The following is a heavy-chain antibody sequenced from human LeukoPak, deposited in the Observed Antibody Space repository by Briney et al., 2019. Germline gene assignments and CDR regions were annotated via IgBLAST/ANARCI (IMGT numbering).Heavy chain of an antibody. V-gene: IGHV3-30*02. J-gene: IGHJ4*02. CDR3: AKDSSAYESSGYYYDY. CDR2: IRYDGSNK. Sequence: PGGSLRLSCAASGFTFSIYGMHWVRQAPGKGLEWVAFIRYDGSNKYYADSVKGRFTIPRDNSKNTLYLQMNSLRVDDTAVYYCAKDSSAYESSGYYYDYWGQGTLVPVSS. CDR1: GFTFSIYG. D-gene: IGHD3-22*01.